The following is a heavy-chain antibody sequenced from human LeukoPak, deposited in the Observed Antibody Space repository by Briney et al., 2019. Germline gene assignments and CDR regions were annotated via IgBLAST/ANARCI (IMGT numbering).Heavy chain of an antibody. CDR1: GFTFDDYA. V-gene: IGHV3-9*03. D-gene: IGHD3-22*01. Sequence: GGSLRLSCAASGFTFDDYAMHWVRQAPGKGLEWVSGISWNSGSIGYADSVKGRFTISRDNAKNSLYLQMNSLRAEDMALHNCAKDRDYYLNAFDIWGQGTMVTVSS. CDR2: ISWNSGSI. CDR3: AKDRDYYLNAFDI. J-gene: IGHJ3*02.